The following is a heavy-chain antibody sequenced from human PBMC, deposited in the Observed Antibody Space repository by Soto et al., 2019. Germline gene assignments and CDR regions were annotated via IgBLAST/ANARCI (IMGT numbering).Heavy chain of an antibody. CDR1: GFTFSSYS. CDR2: ISSSSSTI. J-gene: IGHJ6*03. V-gene: IGHV3-48*01. Sequence: EVQLVESGGGLVQPGGSLRLSCAASGFTFSSYSMNWVRQAPGKGLEWVSYISSSSSTIYYADSVKGRFTISRDNAKNSLYLQMNSLRAEDTAVYYCARNEGDSGYDYRGVYYYYYMDVWGKGTTVTVSS. D-gene: IGHD5-12*01. CDR3: ARNEGDSGYDYRGVYYYYYMDV.